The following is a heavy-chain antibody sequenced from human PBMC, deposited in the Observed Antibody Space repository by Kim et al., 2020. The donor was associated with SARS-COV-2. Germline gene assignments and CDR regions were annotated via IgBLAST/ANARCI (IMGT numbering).Heavy chain of an antibody. CDR1: GGSFSGYY. CDR3: ASSGGLVVVPADKPFDP. Sequence: SETLSLTCAVYGGSFSGYYWSWIRQPPGKGLEWIGEINHSGSTNYNPSLKSRVTISVDTSKNQFSLKLSSVTAADTAVYYCASSGGLVVVPADKPFDPWGQGTLVTVSS. V-gene: IGHV4-34*01. CDR2: INHSGST. J-gene: IGHJ5*02. D-gene: IGHD2-2*01.